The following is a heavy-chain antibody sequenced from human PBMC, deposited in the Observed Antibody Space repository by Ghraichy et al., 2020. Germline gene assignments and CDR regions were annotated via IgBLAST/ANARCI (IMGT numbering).Heavy chain of an antibody. CDR1: GFSLSTSGVG. Sequence: SGPTLVKPTQTLTLTCTFSGFSLSTSGVGVGWIRQPPGKALEWLALIYWDDDKRYSPSLKSRLTITKDTSKNQVVLTMTNMDPVDTATYYCAHIGGLSPRYYYDSSGYYYYFDYWGQGTLVTVSS. J-gene: IGHJ4*02. CDR2: IYWDDDK. D-gene: IGHD3-22*01. CDR3: AHIGGLSPRYYYDSSGYYYYFDY. V-gene: IGHV2-5*02.